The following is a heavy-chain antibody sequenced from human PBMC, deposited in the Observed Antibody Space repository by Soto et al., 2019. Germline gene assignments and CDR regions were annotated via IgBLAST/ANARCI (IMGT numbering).Heavy chain of an antibody. V-gene: IGHV1-69*13. Sequence: GASVKVSCKASGGTFSSYAISWVRQAPGQGLEWMGGIIPIFGTANYAQKFQGRVTITADESTSTAYMELSSLRSEDTAVYYCAIIRRVRGATYYYYGMDVWGQGTTVTVSS. CDR2: IIPIFGTA. CDR1: GGTFSSYA. J-gene: IGHJ6*02. D-gene: IGHD3-10*01. CDR3: AIIRRVRGATYYYYGMDV.